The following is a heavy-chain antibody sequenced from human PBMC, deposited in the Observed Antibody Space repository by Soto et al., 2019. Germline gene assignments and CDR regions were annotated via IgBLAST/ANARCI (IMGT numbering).Heavy chain of an antibody. V-gene: IGHV3-23*03. D-gene: IGHD2-15*01. Sequence: LRLSCAAYGFTFRTYAMNWVRQAPGKGLEWVAVIVGDASSIDYADSVKGRFTISRDNSKNIMYLQMTSLKVEDTATYFCAKDLRPDGRYDLDYWGQGTQVTVSS. J-gene: IGHJ4*02. CDR1: GFTFRTYA. CDR3: AKDLRPDGRYDLDY. CDR2: IVGDASSI.